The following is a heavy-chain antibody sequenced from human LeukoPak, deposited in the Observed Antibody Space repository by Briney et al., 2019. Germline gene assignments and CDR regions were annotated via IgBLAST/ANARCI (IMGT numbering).Heavy chain of an antibody. D-gene: IGHD1-14*01. Sequence: PGRSLRLSCAASGFTFDDYAMHWVRQAPGKGLEWVSYISSSGSTMYYADSVKGRFTISRDNAKNSLSLQMNSLRAEDTAVYYCARSPAGANYYLDVWGKGTTVTISS. J-gene: IGHJ6*03. CDR1: GFTFDDYA. CDR3: ARSPAGANYYLDV. CDR2: ISSSGSTM. V-gene: IGHV3-48*03.